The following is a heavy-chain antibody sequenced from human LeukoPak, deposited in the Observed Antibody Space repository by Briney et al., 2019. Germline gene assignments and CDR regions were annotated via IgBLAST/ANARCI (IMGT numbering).Heavy chain of an antibody. Sequence: ASVKVSCKTSGYTFTGYHVHWVRQAPGQGLEWMGWFNANSGATKYAQKFQGRVTMTRDTSIGTDFMELTSLISDDTAIYYYARDPYDGNYFFDYWGQGTLVTVAS. V-gene: IGHV1-2*02. CDR1: GYTFTGYH. J-gene: IGHJ4*02. D-gene: IGHD3-3*01. CDR2: FNANSGAT. CDR3: ARDPYDGNYFFDY.